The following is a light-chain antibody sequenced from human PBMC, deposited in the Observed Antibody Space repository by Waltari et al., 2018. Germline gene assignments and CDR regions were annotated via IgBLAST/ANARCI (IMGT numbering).Light chain of an antibody. J-gene: IGLJ2*01. Sequence: QSALTQPASVSGSPGQSITISCTGTNSDIGAYNYVFWYQQYPGTAPKLIIYDFNRRPSGISVSFSGSKSGNTASLTISGLQAEDEADYYCSAHSASSTHVLFGGGTKLTVL. CDR1: NSDIGAYNY. CDR3: SAHSASSTHVL. V-gene: IGLV2-14*03. CDR2: DFN.